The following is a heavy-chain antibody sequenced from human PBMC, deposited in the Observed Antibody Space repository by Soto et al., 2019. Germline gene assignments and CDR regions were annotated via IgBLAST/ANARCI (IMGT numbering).Heavy chain of an antibody. D-gene: IGHD5-18*01. CDR2: ISGSGGST. CDR3: AKDWRRGYSYRWEIAFDI. CDR1: GFTFSSYA. Sequence: GGSLRLSCAASGFTFSSYAMSWVRQAPGKGLEWVSAISGSGGSTYYADSVKGRFTISRDNSKNTLYLQMNSLRAEDTAVYYCAKDWRRGYSYRWEIAFDISGQGTIVTVSS. J-gene: IGHJ3*02. V-gene: IGHV3-23*01.